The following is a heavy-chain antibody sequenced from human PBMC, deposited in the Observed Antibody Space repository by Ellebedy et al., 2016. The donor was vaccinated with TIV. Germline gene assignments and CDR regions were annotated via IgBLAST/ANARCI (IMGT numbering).Heavy chain of an antibody. D-gene: IGHD1-26*01. CDR1: AGTFSSYA. CDR3: AYSGSYSVHFVPIDY. CDR2: IIPILGIA. Sequence: AASVKVSCKAAAGTFSSYAISGVRQPPGQGLEWMGRIIPILGIANYAQKFQGRVTITADKSTSTAYMELNSLTSEDTAVYYCAYSGSYSVHFVPIDYWGQGTLVTVSS. V-gene: IGHV1-69*04. J-gene: IGHJ4*02.